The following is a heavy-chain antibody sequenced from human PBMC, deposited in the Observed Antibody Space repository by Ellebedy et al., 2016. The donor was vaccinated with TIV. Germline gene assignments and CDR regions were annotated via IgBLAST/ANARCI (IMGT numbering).Heavy chain of an antibody. J-gene: IGHJ4*02. CDR3: ASSRYHYYVGNTIFAY. CDR2: VSYEGSVQ. Sequence: GESLKISCAASGFTFSNYGMHWVRRAPGKGLEWMAVVSYEGSVQYYRDSVKGRSTISRDNSKNTLYLQMNSLRPEDTAVYYCASSRYHYYVGNTIFAYWGQGTLVTVSS. V-gene: IGHV3-30*03. CDR1: GFTFSNYG. D-gene: IGHD3-10*02.